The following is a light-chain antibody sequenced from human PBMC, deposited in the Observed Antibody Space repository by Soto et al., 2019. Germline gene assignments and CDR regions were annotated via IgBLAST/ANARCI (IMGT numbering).Light chain of an antibody. Sequence: DIQMTQSPSSLSASVGDRITITCQASQDITTYLSWFQQKPGNAPRLLIFDASNLQTGVPSRFTGAGSGTDFTFTISCLQPEDIATYYCQQYDSLPITFGQGTRLDIK. CDR2: DAS. J-gene: IGKJ5*01. CDR3: QQYDSLPIT. V-gene: IGKV1-33*01. CDR1: QDITTY.